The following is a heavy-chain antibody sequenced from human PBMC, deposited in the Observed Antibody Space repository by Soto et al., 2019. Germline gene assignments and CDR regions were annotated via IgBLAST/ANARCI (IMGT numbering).Heavy chain of an antibody. CDR3: VRHQRITVTRQHDYYFDT. CDR1: GASISSRNYY. D-gene: IGHD4-17*01. CDR2: IFYSGST. V-gene: IGHV4-39*01. Sequence: PSETLSLTCNVSGASISSRNYYWGWIRLSPGKGLEWFGSIFYSGSTYYNPSLKSRITISILTSQNQFSLRLTYVTAADTAVYYCVRHQRITVTRQHDYYFDTWGPGNLVTVSS. J-gene: IGHJ4*02.